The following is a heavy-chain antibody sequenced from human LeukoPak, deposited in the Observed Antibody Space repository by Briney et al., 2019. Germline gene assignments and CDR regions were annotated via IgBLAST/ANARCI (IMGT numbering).Heavy chain of an antibody. Sequence: APVRVSCKASGYTTSDYFMHWVRQAPGQGLEWMGWINPNTNGINYAQKFQGGVIMTRDTSINTAYMELRSLTSDDTAIYYCASARYSGHEPFDFWGQGTLVTVST. CDR1: GYTTSDYF. CDR2: INPNTNGI. CDR3: ASARYSGHEPFDF. J-gene: IGHJ4*02. D-gene: IGHD5-12*01. V-gene: IGHV1-2*02.